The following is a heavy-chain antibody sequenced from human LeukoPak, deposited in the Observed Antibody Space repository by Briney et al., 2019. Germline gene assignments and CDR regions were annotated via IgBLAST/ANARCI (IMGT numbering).Heavy chain of an antibody. CDR1: GGSFSGYY. D-gene: IGHD4-17*01. CDR3: ARGQGTVTTH. CDR2: INHSGSA. V-gene: IGHV4-34*01. Sequence: PSETLSLTCAVYGGSFSGYYWSWIRQPPVKGLEWIGEINHSGSANYNPSLMSRVTISLDTSKNHFSLNLSSVTAADTAVYYCARGQGTVTTHWGQGTLVTVSS. J-gene: IGHJ4*02.